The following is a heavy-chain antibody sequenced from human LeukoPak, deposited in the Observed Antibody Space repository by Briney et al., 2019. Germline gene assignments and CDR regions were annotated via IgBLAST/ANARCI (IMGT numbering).Heavy chain of an antibody. V-gene: IGHV1-18*01. CDR1: GYTFTSYG. CDR2: ISAYNGNT. Sequence: ASVKVSCTASGYTFTSYGISWVRQAPGQGLEWMGWISAYNGNTNYAQKLQGRVTMTTDTSTSTAYMELRSLRSDDTAVYYCARAAMSETTPDIWGQGTMVTVSS. D-gene: IGHD4-17*01. J-gene: IGHJ3*02. CDR3: ARAAMSETTPDI.